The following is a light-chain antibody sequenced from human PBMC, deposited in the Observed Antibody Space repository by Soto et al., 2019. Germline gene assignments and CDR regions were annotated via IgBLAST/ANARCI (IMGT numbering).Light chain of an antibody. Sequence: NVLTHSPATLSLSPGERATLSCRASQSVSSSLAWYQQRPGQAPRLLIYDASNRATAIPARFSGSGSGTDFTLTISSIEPEDFAVYRCHPGSRWLFGGGTRV. CDR2: DAS. V-gene: IGKV3-11*01. CDR3: HPGSRWL. J-gene: IGKJ4*01. CDR1: QSVSSS.